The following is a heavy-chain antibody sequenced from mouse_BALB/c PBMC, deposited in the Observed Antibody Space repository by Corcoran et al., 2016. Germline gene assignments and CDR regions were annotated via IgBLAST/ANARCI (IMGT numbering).Heavy chain of an antibody. J-gene: IGHJ2*01. Sequence: QVTLKESGPGIFKPSQTLSLNCSCSGFSLSSSGMGVGWIGQPSGKGLEWLAHIWWDDDKYYNPALKSQLTISKDTSRNQVFLKMTSVDTADTATYYCARSYDYYFDYLGQGTTLTVSS. CDR3: ARSYDYYFDY. V-gene: IGHV8-8*01. CDR1: GFSLSSSGMG. D-gene: IGHD2-4*01. CDR2: IWWDDDK.